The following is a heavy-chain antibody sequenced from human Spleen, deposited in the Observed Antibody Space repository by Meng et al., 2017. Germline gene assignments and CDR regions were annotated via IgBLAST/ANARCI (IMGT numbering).Heavy chain of an antibody. CDR2: IDPKSGDT. CDR1: GYTFTKYH. V-gene: IGHV1-2*06. J-gene: IGHJ4*02. CDR3: ARDEDISAAGKLFGDY. D-gene: IGHD6-13*01. Sequence: ASVKVSCKASGYTFTKYHVHWVRLVPGQGLEWMGRIDPKSGDTHYAQRFQGRVTMTGDTSISTAYMELSGLRSDDTAMYYCARDEDISAAGKLFGDYWGQGTLVTVSS.